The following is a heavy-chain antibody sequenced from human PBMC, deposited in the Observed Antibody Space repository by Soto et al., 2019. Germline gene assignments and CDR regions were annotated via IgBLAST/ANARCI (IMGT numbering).Heavy chain of an antibody. CDR2: IYYSGST. J-gene: IGHJ3*01. CDR3: ARAKGYYYFFCRYYSSGYLFYV. D-gene: IGHD3-3*01. Sequence: SETLSLTCTVSGGSISSYYWSWIRQPPGKGLEWIGYIYYSGSTNYNPSLKSRVTISVDTSKNQFSLKLSSVTAADTAVYYCARAKGYYYFFCRYYSSGYLFYVWG. V-gene: IGHV4-59*12. CDR1: GGSISSYY.